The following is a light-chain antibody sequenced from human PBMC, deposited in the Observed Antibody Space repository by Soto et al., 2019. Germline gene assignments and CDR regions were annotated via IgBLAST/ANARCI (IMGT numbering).Light chain of an antibody. Sequence: EIVMTQSPATLSVSPVERATLSCRASQSVSSNLAWYQQKPGQAPRLLIYGASTRATGLPARFSGSGSGTEFTLTISSLQSEDFAVYYCQQYNNWPPQITFGQGTRLEIK. CDR1: QSVSSN. CDR2: GAS. J-gene: IGKJ5*01. CDR3: QQYNNWPPQIT. V-gene: IGKV3-15*01.